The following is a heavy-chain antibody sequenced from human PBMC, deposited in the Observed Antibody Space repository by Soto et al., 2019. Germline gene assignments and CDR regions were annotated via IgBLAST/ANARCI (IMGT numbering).Heavy chain of an antibody. CDR2: ILGSGHTT. CDR1: GFTFTNYA. V-gene: IGHV3-23*01. D-gene: IGHD3-10*02. CDR3: AKDPNTDYVGAFEF. Sequence: PGGSLRLSCAASGFTFTNYAMSWVRQAPGKGPEWVSGILGSGHTTFYADYVKGRFIVSRDNSKNTLSLQMNSLRAEDTAVYYCAKDPNTDYVGAFEFWGHGTMVTVSS. J-gene: IGHJ3*01.